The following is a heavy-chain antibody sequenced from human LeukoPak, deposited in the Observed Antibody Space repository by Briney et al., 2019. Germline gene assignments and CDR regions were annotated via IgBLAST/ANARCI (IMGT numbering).Heavy chain of an antibody. Sequence: SGGSLRLSCAASGFTFSSYSMNWVRKAPGKGLEWVSSISSSSSYIYYADSVKGRFTISRDNAKNSLYLQMNSLRAEDTAVYYCARGRYYDSSGYSKYYFDYWGQGTLVTVSS. CDR1: GFTFSSYS. J-gene: IGHJ4*02. V-gene: IGHV3-21*01. CDR3: ARGRYYDSSGYSKYYFDY. CDR2: ISSSSSYI. D-gene: IGHD3-22*01.